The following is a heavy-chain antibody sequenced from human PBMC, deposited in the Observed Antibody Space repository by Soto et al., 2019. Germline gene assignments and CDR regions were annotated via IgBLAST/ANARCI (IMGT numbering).Heavy chain of an antibody. J-gene: IGHJ1*01. D-gene: IGHD6-6*01. CDR3: ARSQGDYRSSSRWLVGFQH. V-gene: IGHV3-66*02. CDR2: IYSGGST. CDR1: GFTVSSNY. Sequence: GGSLRLSCAASGFTVSSNYMSWVRKAPGKGLGWVSVIYSGGSTYYADSVKGRFTISRDNSKNTLYLQMNSLRAVDTAVYYCARSQGDYRSSSRWLVGFQHWGQGTLVTVSS.